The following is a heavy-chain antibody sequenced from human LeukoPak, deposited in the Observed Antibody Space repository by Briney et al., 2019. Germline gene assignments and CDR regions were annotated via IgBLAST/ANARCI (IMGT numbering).Heavy chain of an antibody. D-gene: IGHD1-7*01. Sequence: SETLSLTCTVSGGSISSYYWSWIRQPPGKGLEWIGYIYYSGSTNYNPSLKSRVTISVDTSKNQFSLKLSSVTAADTAVYYCAKDERNWNYNLASQTYDWGQGILVTVSS. V-gene: IGHV4-59*01. CDR3: AKDERNWNYNLASQTYD. CDR1: GGSISSYY. CDR2: IYYSGST. J-gene: IGHJ4*02.